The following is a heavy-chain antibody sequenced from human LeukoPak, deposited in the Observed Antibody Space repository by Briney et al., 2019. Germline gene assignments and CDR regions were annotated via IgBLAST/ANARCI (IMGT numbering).Heavy chain of an antibody. CDR3: TTGRRFDY. Sequence: PGGSLRLSCAASGFTFSNAWMSWVRQAPGKGLEWVGSIKSKTDGGTTDYAAPVKGRFTISRDDSKNTLYLQMNSLKTEDTAVYYCTTGRRFDYWGQGTLVTVSS. J-gene: IGHJ4*02. CDR2: IKSKTDGGTT. V-gene: IGHV3-15*01. CDR1: GFTFSNAW.